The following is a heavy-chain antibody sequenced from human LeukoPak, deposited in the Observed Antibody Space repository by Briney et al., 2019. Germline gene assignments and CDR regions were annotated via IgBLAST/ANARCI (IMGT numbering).Heavy chain of an antibody. Sequence: GASVKVSCKASGYTFTGYYMHWVRQAPGQGLEWMGWINPNSGGTNYAQKFQGRVTMTRDTSISTAYMELSRLRSDDTAVYYCARGSDSSGYYGYYFDYWGQGTLVTVSS. CDR3: ARGSDSSGYYGYYFDY. CDR1: GYTFTGYY. CDR2: INPNSGGT. D-gene: IGHD3-22*01. J-gene: IGHJ4*02. V-gene: IGHV1-2*02.